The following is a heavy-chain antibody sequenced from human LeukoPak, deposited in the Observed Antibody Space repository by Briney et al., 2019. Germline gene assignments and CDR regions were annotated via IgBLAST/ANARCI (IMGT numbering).Heavy chain of an antibody. Sequence: ASVKVSCKASGGTFSSYAISWVRQAPGQGVEWMGGIIPIFGTANYAQKFQGRVTITADESTSTAYMELSSLRSEDTGVYYCATYDYGDPLARYAVYFQHWGQGTLVTVSS. V-gene: IGHV1-69*01. J-gene: IGHJ1*01. CDR1: GGTFSSYA. CDR2: IIPIFGTA. D-gene: IGHD4-17*01. CDR3: ATYDYGDPLARYAVYFQH.